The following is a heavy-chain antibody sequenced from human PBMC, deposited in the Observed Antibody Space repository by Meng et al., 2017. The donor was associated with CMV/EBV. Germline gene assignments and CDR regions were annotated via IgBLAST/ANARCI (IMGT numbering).Heavy chain of an antibody. V-gene: IGHV4-31*02. D-gene: IGHD6-13*01. J-gene: IGHJ4*02. CDR1: GYISSGGYY. CDR3: ARGGIAAAGSDFFDY. CDR2: IYYSGST. Sequence: GYISSGGYYWRWIRQHPGKGLEGIGYIYYSGSTDYNPSLKSRVTISVDTSKNQFSLKLSSVTAADTAVYYCARGGIAAAGSDFFDYWGQGTLVTVSS.